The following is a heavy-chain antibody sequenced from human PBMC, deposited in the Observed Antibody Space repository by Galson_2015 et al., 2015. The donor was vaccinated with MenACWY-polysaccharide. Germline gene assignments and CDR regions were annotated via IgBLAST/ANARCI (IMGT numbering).Heavy chain of an antibody. CDR2: MNPNSGNT. V-gene: IGHV1-8*01. J-gene: IGHJ4*02. CDR3: ARIIARKYTFADS. CDR1: GYKFTSYD. Sequence: SCKASGYKFTSYDINWVRQATGQGLEWMGWMNPNSGNTGYAQKFQGRVTMTSNSAMTTAYMELSGLRSEDTAVYYCARIIARKYTFADSWGQGTLVTVSS. D-gene: IGHD2-21*01.